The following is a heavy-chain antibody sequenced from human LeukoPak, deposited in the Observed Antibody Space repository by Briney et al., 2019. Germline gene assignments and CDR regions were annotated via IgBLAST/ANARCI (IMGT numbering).Heavy chain of an antibody. Sequence: GGSLRLSCAASGFTVSSNYMSWVRQAPGKGLEWVSVIYSGGSTYYADSVKGRFTISRDNSKNTLYLQMNSLRAEDTAVYYCARDGLNAPGIAVAGTGGHWFDPWGQGTLVTVSS. CDR2: IYSGGST. V-gene: IGHV3-53*01. CDR3: ARDGLNAPGIAVAGTGGHWFDP. CDR1: GFTVSSNY. J-gene: IGHJ5*02. D-gene: IGHD6-19*01.